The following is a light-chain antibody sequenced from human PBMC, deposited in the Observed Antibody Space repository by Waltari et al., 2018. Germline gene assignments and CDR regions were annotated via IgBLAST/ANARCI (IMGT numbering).Light chain of an antibody. V-gene: IGLV4-69*01. CDR1: SGPRSNI. CDR2: VNSDGSH. CDR3: ETGGHGTWV. Sequence: QLVLTQSPSASASLGASVKLTCTLSSGPRSNIIAWLQQQPGKGPRYLMQVNSDGSHRKGDEIPDRFSGSSSGAERYLTISSLQSEDEADYYCETGGHGTWVFGGGTKLTVL. J-gene: IGLJ3*02.